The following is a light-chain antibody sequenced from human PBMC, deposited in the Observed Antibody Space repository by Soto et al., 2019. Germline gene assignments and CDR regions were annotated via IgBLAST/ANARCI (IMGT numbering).Light chain of an antibody. Sequence: EIVMTQSPATLSVSPGERATLSCRASQSVSSNLAWYQQKPGQAPRLLIYGASIRATGIPARFSGSGSGTEFTLTISSLQPDDFATYYCQQYGTYLWTFGQGTKVDIK. V-gene: IGKV3-15*01. CDR2: GAS. CDR1: QSVSSN. CDR3: QQYGTYLWT. J-gene: IGKJ1*01.